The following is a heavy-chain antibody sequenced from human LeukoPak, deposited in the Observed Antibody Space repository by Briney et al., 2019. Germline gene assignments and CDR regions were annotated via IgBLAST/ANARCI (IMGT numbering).Heavy chain of an antibody. D-gene: IGHD2-2*02. V-gene: IGHV3-7*01. Sequence: PGGSLRLSCAASGIILSSYWMSWVRQAPGKGLEWVATIKEDGSEKYYVDSVKGRFTISKDNAKNSLYLQMNNLRAEDTAVYYCAGVYTRIPEDYWGQGTLVTVSS. CDR1: GIILSSYW. CDR2: IKEDGSEK. CDR3: AGVYTRIPEDY. J-gene: IGHJ4*02.